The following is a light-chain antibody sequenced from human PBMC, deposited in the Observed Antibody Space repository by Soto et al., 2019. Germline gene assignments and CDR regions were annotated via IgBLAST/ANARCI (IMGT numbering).Light chain of an antibody. CDR3: QLSGSSPLYI. Sequence: EIVLTQSPGTLSLSPGERVTLSCRASQSISSSYLTWYQQRRGRAPRLLIYGSSSRAAGIPDRFSGSGSGADFTLTITGLEAEDFAVYYCQLSGSSPLYIFGQGTKLEIK. J-gene: IGKJ2*01. V-gene: IGKV3-20*01. CDR1: QSISSSY. CDR2: GSS.